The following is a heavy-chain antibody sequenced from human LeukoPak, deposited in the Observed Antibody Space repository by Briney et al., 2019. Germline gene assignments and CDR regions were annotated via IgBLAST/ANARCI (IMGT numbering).Heavy chain of an antibody. CDR1: GGSFNGYY. D-gene: IGHD3-16*01. V-gene: IGHV4-34*01. J-gene: IGHJ4*02. CDR3: ARGTSRGDLDY. CDR2: INHSGGT. Sequence: PSETLSLTCAVYGGSFNGYYWSWIRQPPGKGLEWIGEINHSGGTNYNPSLKSRVTISVDTSKNQFSLKLSSVTAADTAVYYCARGTSRGDLDYWGQGTLVTVSS.